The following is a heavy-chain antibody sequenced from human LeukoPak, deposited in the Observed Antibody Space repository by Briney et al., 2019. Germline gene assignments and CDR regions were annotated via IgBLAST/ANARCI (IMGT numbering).Heavy chain of an antibody. Sequence: GSLRLSCSASGFTFSSFAMNWVRQAPGKGLEWVSIISGYGDTTYYTDSVKGRFTISRDNAKNSLYLQMNSLRAEDTAVYYCARVVVHFDYWGQGTLVTVSS. CDR2: ISGYGDTT. J-gene: IGHJ4*02. V-gene: IGHV3-23*01. D-gene: IGHD2-2*01. CDR3: ARVVVHFDY. CDR1: GFTFSSFA.